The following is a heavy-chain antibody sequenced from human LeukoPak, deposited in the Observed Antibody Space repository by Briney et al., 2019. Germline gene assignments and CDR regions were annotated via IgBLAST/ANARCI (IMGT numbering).Heavy chain of an antibody. Sequence: GGSLRLSCAASGFTFSSYGMHWVRQAPGKGLEWVAFIRYDGSNKYYADSVKGRFTISRDNSKNTLYLQMNSLRAEDTAVYYCAKLIRGEYYDILTGYSLGYYFDYWGQGTLVTVS. CDR2: IRYDGSNK. D-gene: IGHD3-9*01. J-gene: IGHJ4*02. CDR1: GFTFSSYG. CDR3: AKLIRGEYYDILTGYSLGYYFDY. V-gene: IGHV3-30*02.